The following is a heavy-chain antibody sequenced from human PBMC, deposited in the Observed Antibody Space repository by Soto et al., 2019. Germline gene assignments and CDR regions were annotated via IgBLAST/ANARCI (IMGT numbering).Heavy chain of an antibody. CDR2: ISAYNGNT. CDR3: ARSKYYDFWSGFQPSYYGMDV. Sequence: ASVKVSCKASGYTFTSYGISWVRQAPGQGLEWMGWISAYNGNTNYAQKLQDRVTMTTDTSTSTAYMELRSLRSDDTAVYYCARSKYYDFWSGFQPSYYGMDVWGQGTTVTVSS. CDR1: GYTFTSYG. V-gene: IGHV1-18*04. J-gene: IGHJ6*02. D-gene: IGHD3-3*01.